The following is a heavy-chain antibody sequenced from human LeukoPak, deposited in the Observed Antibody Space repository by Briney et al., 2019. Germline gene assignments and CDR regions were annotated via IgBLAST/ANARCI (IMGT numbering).Heavy chain of an antibody. Sequence: SETLSLTCTVSGGSISSSSYYWGWIRQPPGKGLEWIGSIYYSGSTYYNPSLKSRVTISVDTSKNQFPLKLSSVTAADTAVYYCAGDDPRSYNWFDPWGQGTLVTVSS. J-gene: IGHJ5*02. CDR1: GGSISSSSYY. CDR3: AGDDPRSYNWFDP. V-gene: IGHV4-39*01. CDR2: IYYSGST. D-gene: IGHD4-17*01.